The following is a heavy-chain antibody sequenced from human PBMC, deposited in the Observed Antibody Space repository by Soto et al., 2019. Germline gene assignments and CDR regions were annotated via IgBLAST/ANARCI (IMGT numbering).Heavy chain of an antibody. CDR1: GGTFSSYA. D-gene: IGHD3-10*01. J-gene: IGHJ5*02. V-gene: IGHV1-69*12. CDR3: ASWRFRETLNWFDP. Sequence: QVQLVQSGAEVKKPESSVKVSCKASGGTFSSYAISWVRQAPGQGLERMGGIIPIFDTANYAQKFQGRVTITEDECTSTAYMELSSLRSEDTAVYYCASWRFRETLNWFDPWGQGTLVTVSS. CDR2: IIPIFDTA.